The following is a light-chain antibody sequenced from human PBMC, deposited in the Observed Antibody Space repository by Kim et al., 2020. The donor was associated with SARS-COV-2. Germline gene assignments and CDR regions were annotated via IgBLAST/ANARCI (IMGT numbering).Light chain of an antibody. J-gene: IGLJ3*02. V-gene: IGLV1-44*01. Sequence: QRDNMYCSGPVSDIGTNAVNWVRLRTGTGPKLLIYRKDQRPSVDPDQFSGSESDASASLAISGLQCGDEADYYCATWDDILDGPVFGGGTQLTVL. CDR2: RKD. CDR3: ATWDDILDGPV. CDR1: VSDIGTNA.